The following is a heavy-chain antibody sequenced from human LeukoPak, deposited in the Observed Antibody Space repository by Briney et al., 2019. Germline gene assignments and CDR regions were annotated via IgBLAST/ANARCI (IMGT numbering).Heavy chain of an antibody. D-gene: IGHD3-22*01. CDR1: GGTFSSYA. V-gene: IGHV1-69*04. J-gene: IGHJ4*02. CDR3: AITGGYSSGYYFDY. CDR2: IIPIFGIA. Sequence: SVKVSCKASGGTFSSYAISWVRQAPGQGLEWMGRIIPIFGIANYAQKFQGRVTITTDKSTSTAYMELSSLRSEDTAVYYCAITGGYSSGYYFDYWGQGTLVTVSS.